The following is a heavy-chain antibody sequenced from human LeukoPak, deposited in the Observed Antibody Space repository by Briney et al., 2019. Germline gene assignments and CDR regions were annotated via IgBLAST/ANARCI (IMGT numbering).Heavy chain of an antibody. CDR1: GYTFTGYY. J-gene: IGHJ4*02. V-gene: IGHV1-2*02. CDR2: INPNSGGT. Sequence: ASVKVSCKASGYTFTGYYMHWVRQAPGQGLEWMGWINPNSGGTNYAQKFQGRVTMTRDTSISTAYMELSRLRSDDTAVYYCAREASGLWRSEHILTGYSSSWYHFDYWGQGTLVTVSS. D-gene: IGHD6-13*01. CDR3: AREASGLWRSEHILTGYSSSWYHFDY.